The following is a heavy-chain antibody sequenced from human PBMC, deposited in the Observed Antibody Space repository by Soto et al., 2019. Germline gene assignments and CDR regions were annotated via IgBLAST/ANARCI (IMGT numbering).Heavy chain of an antibody. CDR2: ISWNSGNR. D-gene: IGHD6-19*01. CDR1: GFTFDDYS. Sequence: EVQLVESGGGLVQPGRSLRLSCTASGFTFDDYSMHWVRQAPGKGLEWVSGISWNSGNRGYADSVKGRFTISRDNAKNSLYLQMNSLGTEDTAVYYCAKDQVHPAVAATRVDYWGQGTLVTVSS. V-gene: IGHV3-9*01. CDR3: AKDQVHPAVAATRVDY. J-gene: IGHJ4*02.